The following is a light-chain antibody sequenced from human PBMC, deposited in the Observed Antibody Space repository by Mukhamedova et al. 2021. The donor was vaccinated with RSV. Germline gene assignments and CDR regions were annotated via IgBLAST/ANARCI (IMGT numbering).Light chain of an antibody. Sequence: WYQRRVHGKVPKLLIYGASTLQSGVPSRFSGSVSGTDFTLTISSLQPEDVATYYCQKCDGVRTFGQGTKVDIK. J-gene: IGKJ1*01. V-gene: IGKV1-27*01. CDR3: QKCDGVRT. CDR2: GAS.